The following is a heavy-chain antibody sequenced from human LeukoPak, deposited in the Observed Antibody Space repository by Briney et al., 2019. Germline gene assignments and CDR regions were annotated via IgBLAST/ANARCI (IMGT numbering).Heavy chain of an antibody. CDR1: GFTFSNYA. V-gene: IGHV3-53*01. J-gene: IGHJ6*04. CDR2: IYINGST. Sequence: GGSLRLSCVASGFTFSNYAMSWVRQAPGKGLDWVSLIYINGSTYYADSVKGRFTISRDNSKNTLYLQMNGLRADDTAVYYCARDLGFGDYGMDVWGKGATVTVAS. CDR3: ARDLGFGDYGMDV. D-gene: IGHD3-10*01.